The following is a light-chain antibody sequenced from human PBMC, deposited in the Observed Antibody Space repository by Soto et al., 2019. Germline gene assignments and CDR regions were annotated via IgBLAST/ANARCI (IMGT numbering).Light chain of an antibody. CDR3: QQYGTSPRT. CDR2: GAS. Sequence: EIVMTQSPSTLSVSPGEGATLSCRASQSVSSNLAWYQQRPGQAPRLLIYGASTGAPGIPARCSGSGSGTDFTLTISRLEPEDFAVYICQQYGTSPRTFGQGTRLEI. V-gene: IGKV3-15*01. J-gene: IGKJ5*01. CDR1: QSVSSN.